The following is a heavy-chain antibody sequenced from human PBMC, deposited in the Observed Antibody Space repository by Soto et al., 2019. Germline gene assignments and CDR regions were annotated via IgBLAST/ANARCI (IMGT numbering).Heavy chain of an antibody. CDR1: GYTFTSYA. CDR2: INAGNGNT. Sequence: QVQLVQSGAEVKKPGASVKVSCKASGYTFTSYAMHWVRQAPGQRLEWMGWINAGNGNTKYSQKFQGRVTITRDTXAXTAXMELSSLRSEDTAVYYCARGRLRDARYNYRYYFDYWGQGTLVTVSS. CDR3: ARGRLRDARYNYRYYFDY. J-gene: IGHJ4*02. D-gene: IGHD5-12*01. V-gene: IGHV1-3*01.